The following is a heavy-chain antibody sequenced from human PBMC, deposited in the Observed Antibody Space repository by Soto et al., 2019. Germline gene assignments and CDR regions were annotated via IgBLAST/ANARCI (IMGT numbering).Heavy chain of an antibody. J-gene: IGHJ4*01. Sequence: PGGSLRLSCVASGFTFTGYWMHWVRQAPGKGLVWVSGIHREGTITTYADSVKGRFTISRDNAKNTLYLQVNSLRAEDTAVYYCARDLRSHFDYWGLRTLVTVSS. V-gene: IGHV3-74*01. CDR1: GFTFTGYW. CDR2: IHREGTIT. CDR3: ARDLRSHFDY.